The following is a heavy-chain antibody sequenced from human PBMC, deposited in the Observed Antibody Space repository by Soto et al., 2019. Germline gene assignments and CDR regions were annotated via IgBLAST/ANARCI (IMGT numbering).Heavy chain of an antibody. CDR2: INHSGST. V-gene: IGHV4-34*01. D-gene: IGHD3-22*01. J-gene: IGHJ5*02. Sequence: SETLSLTCAVYGGSFSGYYWSWIRQPPGKGLEWIGEINHSGSTNYNPSLKSRVTISVDTSKNQFSLKLSSVTAADPAVYYCARKGFTAYYYDSSGYNWFDPWGQGTLVTVSS. CDR3: ARKGFTAYYYDSSGYNWFDP. CDR1: GGSFSGYY.